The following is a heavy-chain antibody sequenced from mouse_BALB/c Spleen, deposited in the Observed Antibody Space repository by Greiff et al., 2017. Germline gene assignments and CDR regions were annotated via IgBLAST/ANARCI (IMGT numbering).Heavy chain of an antibody. CDR3: ASLGAMDY. CDR1: GFTFSSYA. J-gene: IGHJ4*01. V-gene: IGHV5-9-4*01. Sequence: EVNVVESGGGLVKPGGSLKLSCAASGFTFSSYAMSWVRQSPEKRLEWVAEISSGGSYTYYPDTVTGRFTISRDNAKNTLYLEMSSLRSEDTAMYYCASLGAMDYWGQGTSVTVSS. D-gene: IGHD4-1*01. CDR2: ISSGGSYT.